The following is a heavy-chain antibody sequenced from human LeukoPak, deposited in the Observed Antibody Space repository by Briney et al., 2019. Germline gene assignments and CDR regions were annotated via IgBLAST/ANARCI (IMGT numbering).Heavy chain of an antibody. CDR2: IYPGDSET. D-gene: IGHD5-18*01. V-gene: IGHV5-51*01. J-gene: IGHJ4*02. CDR1: GYPFTNYW. Sequence: GASLQISCKGSGYPFTNYWIGWVRQLPGKGLEWMGIIYPGDSETRYSPSFQGQVTISADKSISTAYLQWSSLKASDTAMYYCARLRYSYSYVDYWGQGTLVTVSS. CDR3: ARLRYSYSYVDY.